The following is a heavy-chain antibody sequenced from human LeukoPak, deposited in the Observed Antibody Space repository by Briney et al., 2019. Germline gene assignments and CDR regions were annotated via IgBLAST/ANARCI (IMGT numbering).Heavy chain of an antibody. J-gene: IGHJ6*03. CDR1: GYTFTDYY. Sequence: ASVKVSCKTSGYTFTDYYLNWVRQAPGQGLECMGWIDTNTGNPTYAQGFIGRFVFSLDTSVSTAYLQISSLKAEDTAVYYCARNRISHHMDVWGKGTTVTVSS. D-gene: IGHD2-15*01. CDR3: ARNRISHHMDV. V-gene: IGHV7-4-1*02. CDR2: IDTNTGNP.